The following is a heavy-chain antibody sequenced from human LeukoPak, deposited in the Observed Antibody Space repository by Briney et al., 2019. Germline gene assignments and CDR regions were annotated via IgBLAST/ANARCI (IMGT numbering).Heavy chain of an antibody. CDR2: ISAYNGNT. D-gene: IGHD3-3*01. CDR1: GYTFTSYG. V-gene: IGHV1-18*01. CDR3: ARGRAGELRFLEWLLRPELNGLDY. J-gene: IGHJ4*02. Sequence: GASVKVSCKASGYTFTSYGISWVRQAPGQGLEWMGWISAYNGNTNYAQKLQGRVTMTTDTSTSTAYMELRSLRSDDTAVYYCARGRAGELRFLEWLLRPELNGLDYWGQGTLVTVSS.